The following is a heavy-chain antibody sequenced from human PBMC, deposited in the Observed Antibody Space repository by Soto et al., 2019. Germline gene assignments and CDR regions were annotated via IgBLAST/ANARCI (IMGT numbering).Heavy chain of an antibody. J-gene: IGHJ5*02. V-gene: IGHV3-48*03. CDR2: ISSSGSTI. CDR1: GFTFSSYE. D-gene: IGHD1-1*01. CDR3: ARVGGTGTEWFDP. Sequence: GGSLRLSCAASGFTFSSYEMNWVRQAPGKGLEWVSYISSSGSTIYYADPVKGRFTISRDNAKNSLYLQMNSLRAEDTAVYYGARVGGTGTEWFDPWGQGTLVTVSS.